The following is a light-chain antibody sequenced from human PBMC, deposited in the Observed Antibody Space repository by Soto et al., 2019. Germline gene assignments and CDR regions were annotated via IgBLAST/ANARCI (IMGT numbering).Light chain of an antibody. CDR3: CSYAGSYTVL. CDR2: DVS. Sequence: QSALTQPRSVSGSPGQSFTISCTGTSSDVGGYNYVSWYQQHPGKAPKLMICDVSKRPSGVPDRFSGSKSGNTASLTISGLQAEDEADYYCCSYAGSYTVLFGGRTKLTVL. CDR1: SSDVGGYNY. J-gene: IGLJ2*01. V-gene: IGLV2-11*01.